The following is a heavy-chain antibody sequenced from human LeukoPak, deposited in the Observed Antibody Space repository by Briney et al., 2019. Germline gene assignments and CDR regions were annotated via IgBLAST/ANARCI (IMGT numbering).Heavy chain of an antibody. V-gene: IGHV1-69*13. Sequence: ASVKVSCKASGGTLSSYAISWVRQAPGQGLEWMGGIIPIFGTANYAQKFQGRVTITADESTSTAYMELSSLRSEDTAVYYCARELLEWELVYWGQGTLVTVSS. CDR2: IIPIFGTA. CDR3: ARELLEWELVY. J-gene: IGHJ4*02. CDR1: GGTLSSYA. D-gene: IGHD1-26*01.